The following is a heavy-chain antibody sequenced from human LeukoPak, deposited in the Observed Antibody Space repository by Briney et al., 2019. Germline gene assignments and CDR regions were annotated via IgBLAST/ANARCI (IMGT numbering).Heavy chain of an antibody. CDR1: GFTFSSYA. Sequence: GGSLRLSCAASGFTFSSYAMSWVRQAPGKGLEWVSTISGSDGSTYYADSVQGRFTISRDNSKNTLYLQMNSLRAEDTAVYYCARSGLGRWLLDYWGQGTLVTVSS. J-gene: IGHJ4*02. CDR2: ISGSDGST. D-gene: IGHD3-22*01. CDR3: ARSGLGRWLLDY. V-gene: IGHV3-23*01.